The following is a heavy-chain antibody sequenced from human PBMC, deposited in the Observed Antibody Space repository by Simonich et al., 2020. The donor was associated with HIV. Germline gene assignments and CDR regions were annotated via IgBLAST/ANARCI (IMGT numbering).Heavy chain of an antibody. CDR1: GGSISSSSYY. V-gene: IGHV4-39*07. J-gene: IGHJ5*02. CDR3: ARRQGNWKVNWFDP. D-gene: IGHD1-1*01. Sequence: QLQLQESGPGLVKPSETLSLTCTVSGGSISSSSYYWGWIRQPPGKGLEWIGEINHSGSTNYNPSLKSRVTISVDTSKNQFSLRLTSVTAADTAVYYCARRQGNWKVNWFDPWGQGTLVTVSS. CDR2: INHSGST.